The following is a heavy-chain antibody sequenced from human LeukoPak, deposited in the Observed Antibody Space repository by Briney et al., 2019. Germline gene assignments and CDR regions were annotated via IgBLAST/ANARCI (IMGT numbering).Heavy chain of an antibody. D-gene: IGHD2-15*01. CDR1: GFTFSSYS. Sequence: GGSLRLSCAASGFTFSSYSMNWVRQAPGKGLEWVSYISSSSSTIYYADSVKGRFTISRDNAKNSLYLQMNSLRAEDTAVYYCARPSIGYCSGGSCYGLYWYFDLWGRGTLVTVSS. CDR3: ARPSIGYCSGGSCYGLYWYFDL. V-gene: IGHV3-48*01. CDR2: ISSSSSTI. J-gene: IGHJ2*01.